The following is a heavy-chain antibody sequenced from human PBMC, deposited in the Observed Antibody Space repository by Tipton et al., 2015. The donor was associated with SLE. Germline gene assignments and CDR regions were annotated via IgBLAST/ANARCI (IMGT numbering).Heavy chain of an antibody. D-gene: IGHD1-1*01. V-gene: IGHV3-30*04. CDR3: ARGRDWNLMYGMDV. CDR1: GFMFSNYA. Sequence: SLRLSCAASGFMFSNYAMNWVHQAPGKGLEWVAVISYDGSNKYYADSVKGRFTISRDNSKNALYLQMNSLRAEDTAVYYCARGRDWNLMYGMDVWGLGTTVTVSS. CDR2: ISYDGSNK. J-gene: IGHJ6*02.